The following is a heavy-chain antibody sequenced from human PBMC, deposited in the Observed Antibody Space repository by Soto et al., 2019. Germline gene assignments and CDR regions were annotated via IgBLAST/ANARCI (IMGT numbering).Heavy chain of an antibody. V-gene: IGHV3-9*01. CDR1: GFTFDDYA. J-gene: IGHJ3*02. CDR2: ISWNSGSI. CDR3: AKDTRLGCSGGSCYGDDAFDI. Sequence: SLKISCAASGFTFDDYAMHWVRQAPGKGLEWVSGISWNSGSIGYADSVKGRFTISRDNAKNSLYLQMNSLRAEDTAMYYCAKDTRLGCSGGSCYGDDAFDIWGQGTMVTVSS. D-gene: IGHD2-15*01.